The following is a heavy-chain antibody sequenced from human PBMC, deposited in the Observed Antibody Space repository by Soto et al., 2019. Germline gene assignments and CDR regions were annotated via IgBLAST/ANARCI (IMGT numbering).Heavy chain of an antibody. D-gene: IGHD2-21*02. CDR2: IYYSGST. CDR3: ARGVRHIVVVTAGGEYYFDY. V-gene: IGHV4-61*01. J-gene: IGHJ4*02. Sequence: QVQLQESGPGLVKPSETLSLTCTVSGGSVSSGSYYWSWIRQPPGKGLEWIGYIYYSGSTNYNPSLKSRVTISVDTSKNQFSLKLSSVTAADTAVYYCARGVRHIVVVTAGGEYYFDYWGQGTLVTVSS. CDR1: GGSVSSGSYY.